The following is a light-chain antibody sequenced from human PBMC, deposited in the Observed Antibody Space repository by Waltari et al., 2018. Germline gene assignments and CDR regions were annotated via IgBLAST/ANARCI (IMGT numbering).Light chain of an antibody. CDR3: QQYSGSPRT. V-gene: IGKV3-20*01. J-gene: IGKJ1*01. CDR2: GAS. Sequence: EIVLTLSPGTLSLSPGEGAALSCRASQIVISDSLAWYQHKPGQAPRLLIYGASNRATGIPDRFSGSGSGTEFTLTIGSLEPEDFAIYYCQQYSGSPRTFGQGTKVEI. CDR1: QIVISDS.